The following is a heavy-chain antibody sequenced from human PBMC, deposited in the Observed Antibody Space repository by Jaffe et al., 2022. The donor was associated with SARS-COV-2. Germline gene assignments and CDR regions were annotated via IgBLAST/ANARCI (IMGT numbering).Heavy chain of an antibody. V-gene: IGHV1-2*06. J-gene: IGHJ6*02. CDR3: ACYPGIAVAENYYYYGMDV. D-gene: IGHD6-19*01. CDR1: GYTFTGYY. CDR2: INPNSGGT. Sequence: QVQLVQSGAEVKKPGASVKVSCKASGYTFTGYYMHWVRQAPGQGLEWMGRINPNSGGTNYAQKFQGRVTMTRDTSISTAYMELSRLRSDDTAVYYCACYPGIAVAENYYYYGMDVWGQGTTVTVSS.